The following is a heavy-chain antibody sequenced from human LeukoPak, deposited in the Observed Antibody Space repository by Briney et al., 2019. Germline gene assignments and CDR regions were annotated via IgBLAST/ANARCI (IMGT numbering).Heavy chain of an antibody. Sequence: SETLSLTCTVSGGSISSGGYYWSWIRQHPGTGLEWIGYIYYSGSTYYNPSLKSRVTISVDTSKNQFSLKLSSVTAADTAVYYCARAGEPYYDILTGYYGNWYFDLWGRGTLVTVSS. J-gene: IGHJ2*01. CDR3: ARAGEPYYDILTGYYGNWYFDL. CDR2: IYYSGST. CDR1: GGSISSGGYY. D-gene: IGHD3-9*01. V-gene: IGHV4-31*03.